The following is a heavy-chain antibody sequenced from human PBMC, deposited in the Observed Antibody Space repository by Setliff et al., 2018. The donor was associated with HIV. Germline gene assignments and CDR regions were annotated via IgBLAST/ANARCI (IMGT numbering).Heavy chain of an antibody. CDR2: IYYSGST. J-gene: IGHJ4*02. CDR1: GGSTSSGDYY. CDR3: ARDSRDYIYIVFDY. Sequence: SETLSLTCTVSGGSTSSGDYYWSWIRQPPGKGLEWIGYIYYSGSTYYNPSLKSRVTISVDTSTNQFSLKLSSVTAADTAVYYCARDSRDYIYIVFDYWGQGTLVTVSS. D-gene: IGHD4-17*01. V-gene: IGHV4-30-4*08.